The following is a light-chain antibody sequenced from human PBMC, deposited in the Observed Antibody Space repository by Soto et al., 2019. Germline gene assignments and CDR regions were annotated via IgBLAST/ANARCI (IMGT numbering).Light chain of an antibody. CDR1: QSVSSN. J-gene: IGKJ5*01. V-gene: IGKV3-11*01. CDR3: QQRSNRIT. Sequence: MTQSPATLSLSPGDSATLSCRASQSVSSNLAWYKQKPGQAPRLLIYDISTRAAAIQARFSGSGSGTEFTLTVRSLEPEDFALYYCQQRSNRITCGQGTRLEIK. CDR2: DIS.